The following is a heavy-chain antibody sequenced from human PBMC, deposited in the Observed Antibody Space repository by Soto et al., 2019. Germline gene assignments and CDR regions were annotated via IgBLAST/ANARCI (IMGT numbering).Heavy chain of an antibody. CDR1: GFTFSSYA. CDR3: AKEGGSYYHYYYGMDV. D-gene: IGHD1-26*01. J-gene: IGHJ6*02. Sequence: EVQLVESGGGLIQPGGSLRLSCAASGFTFSSYAMSWVRQAPGKGLEWVSAISGSGGSTYYADSVKGRFTISRDNSKNTLYLQMNSLRAEDTAVYYCAKEGGSYYHYYYGMDVWGQGTTVTVSS. V-gene: IGHV3-23*04. CDR2: ISGSGGST.